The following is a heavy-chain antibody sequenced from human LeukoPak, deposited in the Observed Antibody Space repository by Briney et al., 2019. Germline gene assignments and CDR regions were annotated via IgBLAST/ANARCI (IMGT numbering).Heavy chain of an antibody. CDR1: GGSISSYY. V-gene: IGHV4-59*01. J-gene: IGHJ3*02. D-gene: IGHD5-18*01. CDR3: AREVAYSYGYRAFDI. CDR2: IYYSGST. Sequence: SETLSLTCTVSGGSISSYYWSWIRHPPGKGLEWIGYIYYSGSTNYNPSLKSRVTISVDTSKNQFSLKLSSVTAADTAVYYCAREVAYSYGYRAFDIWGQGTMVTVSS.